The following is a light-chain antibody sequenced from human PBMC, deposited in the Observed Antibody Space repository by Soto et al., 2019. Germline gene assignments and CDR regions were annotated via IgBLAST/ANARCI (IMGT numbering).Light chain of an antibody. CDR3: QKYNSAPRT. V-gene: IGKV1-27*01. CDR2: GSS. J-gene: IGKJ1*01. CDR1: QAISHN. Sequence: IQMTQSPSSLSASVGGRVTITCRASQAISHNLAWYQQRRGRVPELLLYGSSILFSGVPSRFSGRGSGTEFTLTISRLQPEDAATYYCQKYNSAPRTFGQGTTVEI.